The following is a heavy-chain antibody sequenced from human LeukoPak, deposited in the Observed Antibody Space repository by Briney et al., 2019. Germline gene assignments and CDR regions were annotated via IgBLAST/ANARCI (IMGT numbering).Heavy chain of an antibody. J-gene: IGHJ5*02. Sequence: PSETLSLTCTVSGGSISSSSYYWGWIRQPPGKGLEWIGNIYYSGSSYYHPSLKSRATISVDKSKNQFSLKLSSVTAADTAVYYCARQSLYSSSWHANNWFDPWGQGTLVTVSS. CDR1: GGSISSSSYY. D-gene: IGHD6-13*01. CDR3: ARQSLYSSSWHANNWFDP. V-gene: IGHV4-39*01. CDR2: IYYSGSS.